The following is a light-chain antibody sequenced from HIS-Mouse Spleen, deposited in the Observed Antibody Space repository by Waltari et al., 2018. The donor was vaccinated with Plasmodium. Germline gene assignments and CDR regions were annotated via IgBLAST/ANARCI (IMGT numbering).Light chain of an antibody. CDR2: GAS. CDR3: QQYNSWSFT. V-gene: IGKV3-15*01. CDR1: QSLSSN. Sequence: IVTTQSPATLSVSPGGRATLSCRASQSLSSNLAWYQQKSGQAPRLLIYGASTRATGIQARVRGSGSGTEFSLTSSSLQSEDFAVDYCQQYNSWSFTCGPGSKEDIK. J-gene: IGKJ3*01.